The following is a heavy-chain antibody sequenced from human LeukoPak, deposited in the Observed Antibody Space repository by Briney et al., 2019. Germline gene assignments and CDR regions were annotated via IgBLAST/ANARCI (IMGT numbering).Heavy chain of an antibody. CDR3: TRGGFGSGWEFDR. D-gene: IGHD6-19*01. J-gene: IGHJ4*02. CDR1: GYTFTGYY. Sequence: ASVKVSCKASGYTFTGYYMHWVRQAPGQGLEWMGWINPNSGGTSYAQKFQGRVTMTRDTSISTAYMDLTSLRFDDTAMYYCTRGGFGSGWEFDRWGQGTLVSVSS. V-gene: IGHV1-2*02. CDR2: INPNSGGT.